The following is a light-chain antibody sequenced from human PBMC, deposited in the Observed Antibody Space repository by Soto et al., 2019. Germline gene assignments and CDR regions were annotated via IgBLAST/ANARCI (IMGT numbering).Light chain of an antibody. J-gene: IGLJ2*01. CDR3: TSWTTSTTMI. V-gene: IGLV2-14*03. Sequence: QSALTQPASVSGSPGQSITISCTGTSSDFGAYNFVSWYQQHPGKAPKLMLYDVNIRPSGVSNRFSGSKSGNTASLTISGLQAEGEADYYCTSWTTSTTMIFGGGTKVTVL. CDR1: SSDFGAYNF. CDR2: DVN.